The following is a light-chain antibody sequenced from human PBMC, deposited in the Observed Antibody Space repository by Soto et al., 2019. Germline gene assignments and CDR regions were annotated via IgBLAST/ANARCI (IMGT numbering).Light chain of an antibody. V-gene: IGKV1-12*01. Sequence: DIQMTQSPSSVSASVGDRVTITCRASQDISRWLAWYQQKPGKAPKLLIYSASSLQSGVPSRFSGSGSGTDFTLLISSLQPEDSATYYCQQANSFPRTFGGGTKVEIK. CDR1: QDISRW. J-gene: IGKJ4*01. CDR3: QQANSFPRT. CDR2: SAS.